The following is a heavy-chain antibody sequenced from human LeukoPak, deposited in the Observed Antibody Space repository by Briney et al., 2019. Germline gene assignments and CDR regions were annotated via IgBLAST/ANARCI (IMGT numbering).Heavy chain of an antibody. D-gene: IGHD2-2*01. J-gene: IGHJ5*02. CDR1: GGTFSSYA. Sequence: GASVKVSCKASGGTFSSYAISWVRQAPGQGLEWMGGIIPIFGTANYAQKFQGRVTITADESTSTAYMELSSLRSEDTAVYYCARDEETEVPAAETMYARWFDPWGQGTLVTVSS. V-gene: IGHV1-69*13. CDR3: ARDEETEVPAAETMYARWFDP. CDR2: IIPIFGTA.